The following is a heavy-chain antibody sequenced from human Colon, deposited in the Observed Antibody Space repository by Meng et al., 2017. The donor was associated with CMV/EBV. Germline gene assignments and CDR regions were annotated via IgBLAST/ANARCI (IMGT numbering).Heavy chain of an antibody. D-gene: IGHD3-16*01. V-gene: IGHV4-34*01. CDR3: ARRVGSGKYYFDY. J-gene: IGHJ4*02. CDR2: INHSEST. Sequence: CAVDSESLSGYYCSWVRQPPGRGPEWIGEINHSESTNYNPSLKSRVTMSVDSFRNQCSLKLNSVTAADTAVYFCARRVGSGKYYFDYWSQGSLVTVSS. CDR1: SESLSGYY.